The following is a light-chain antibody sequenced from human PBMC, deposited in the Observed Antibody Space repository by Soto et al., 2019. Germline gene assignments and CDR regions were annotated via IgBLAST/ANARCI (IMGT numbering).Light chain of an antibody. CDR1: QGIRND. V-gene: IGKV1-6*01. J-gene: IGKJ1*01. Sequence: IQMTQSPSTLSASVAYRVTITCRASQGIRNDLGWYQQKPGKAPKLLIYAASSLQSGVPSRFSGSGSGTDFTLTISSLQPEDFATYYCLQDYNHPRTFGQGTKVDIK. CDR3: LQDYNHPRT. CDR2: AAS.